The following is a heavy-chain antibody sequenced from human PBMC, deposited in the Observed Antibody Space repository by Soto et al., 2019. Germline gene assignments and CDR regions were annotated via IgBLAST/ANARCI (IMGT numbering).Heavy chain of an antibody. CDR2: VYYSGTT. J-gene: IGHJ4*02. V-gene: IGHV4-39*01. D-gene: IGHD3-10*01. CDR3: ARHQDSYYKDHFDY. CDR1: GGSVSSRGYY. Sequence: PSETLSLTCTVCGGSVSSRGYYWGWIRQPPGKGLERIGSVYYSGTTYYNPSLKSRVTISVDTPKNQFSLRLRSVTAADTAVYYCARHQDSYYKDHFDYWGQGALVTVSS.